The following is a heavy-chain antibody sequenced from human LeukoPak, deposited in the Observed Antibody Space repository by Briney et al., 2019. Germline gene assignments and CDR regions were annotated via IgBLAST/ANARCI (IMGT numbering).Heavy chain of an antibody. J-gene: IGHJ4*02. CDR3: AKVLTGVFDY. D-gene: IGHD3-9*01. CDR1: GFTFSSYA. V-gene: IGHV3-23*01. Sequence: GGSLRLSCAASGFTFSSYAMSWVRQAPGKGLEWVAAITGSGGSTYYADSVKGRFTISRDNSKNTLYLQMNSLRAEDTGVYYCAKVLTGVFDYWGQGTLVTVSS. CDR2: ITGSGGST.